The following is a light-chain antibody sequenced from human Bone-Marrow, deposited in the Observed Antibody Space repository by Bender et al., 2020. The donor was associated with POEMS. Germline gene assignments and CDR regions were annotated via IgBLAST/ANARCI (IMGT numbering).Light chain of an antibody. CDR1: NSDIGGYNY. CDR2: EVT. Sequence: QSALTQPASVSGSPGQSITISCTGTNSDIGGYNYVSWYQQHPGKAPKLIIFEVTKRPSGVPDRFSGSKSGNTASLTVSGLQAEDEADYYCCSYAGSSTLVFGTGTRVTVL. J-gene: IGLJ1*01. V-gene: IGLV2-23*02. CDR3: CSYAGSSTLV.